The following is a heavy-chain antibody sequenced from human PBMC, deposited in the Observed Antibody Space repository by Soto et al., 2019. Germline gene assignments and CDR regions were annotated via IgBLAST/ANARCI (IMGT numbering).Heavy chain of an antibody. CDR3: ARGGGPDSGSYSEWYYFDY. CDR1: GGSFSGYY. D-gene: IGHD1-26*01. Sequence: SETLSLTCAVYGGSFSGYYWSWIRQPPGKGLEWIGEINHSGSTNYNPSLKSRVTISVDTSKNQFSLKLSSVTAADTAVYYCARGGGPDSGSYSEWYYFDYWGQGTLVTVSS. V-gene: IGHV4-34*01. CDR2: INHSGST. J-gene: IGHJ4*02.